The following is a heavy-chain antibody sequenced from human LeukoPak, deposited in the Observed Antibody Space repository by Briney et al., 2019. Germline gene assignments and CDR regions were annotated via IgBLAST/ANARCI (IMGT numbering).Heavy chain of an antibody. CDR2: ISSSSSTI. V-gene: IGHV3-48*01. J-gene: IGHJ6*03. D-gene: IGHD4-11*01. CDR3: ARVDYSNYLLIYYYYYMDV. Sequence: GGSLRLSCAASGFTFSSYSMNWVRQAPGKGLEWVSYISSSSSTIYYADSVKGRFTISRDNAKNSLYLQMNSLRAEDTAVYYCARVDYSNYLLIYYYYYMDVWGKGTTVTVSS. CDR1: GFTFSSYS.